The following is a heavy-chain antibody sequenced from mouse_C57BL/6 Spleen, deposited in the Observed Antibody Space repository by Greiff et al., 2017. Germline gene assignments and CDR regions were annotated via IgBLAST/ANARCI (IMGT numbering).Heavy chain of an antibody. J-gene: IGHJ4*01. D-gene: IGHD1-1*01. CDR3: ASTVVTTCDYAMDY. CDR1: GFTFTSYG. CDR2: IYPRSGNT. V-gene: IGHV1-81*01. Sequence: VQLQQSGAELARPGASVKLSCKASGFTFTSYGISWVKQRTGQGLEWIGEIYPRSGNTYYNEKVKGKGTLTVEKSSSTAYMELRSLTSEDSAVYFCASTVVTTCDYAMDYWGQGTSVTVSS.